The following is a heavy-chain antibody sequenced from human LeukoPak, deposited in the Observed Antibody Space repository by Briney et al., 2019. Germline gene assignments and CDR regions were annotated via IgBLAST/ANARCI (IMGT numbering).Heavy chain of an antibody. CDR3: ARGRDWLRWFDP. CDR2: MNPNNGNT. CDR1: GYTFTSYD. V-gene: IGHV1-8*03. D-gene: IGHD3/OR15-3a*01. Sequence: ASVKVSCKASGYTFTSYDINWVRQATGQGLEWLGWMNPNNGNTGYAQKFQGRVTITRNTSITTAYMELSSLTSEDTAVYYCARGRDWLRWFDPWGQGTLVTVSS. J-gene: IGHJ5*02.